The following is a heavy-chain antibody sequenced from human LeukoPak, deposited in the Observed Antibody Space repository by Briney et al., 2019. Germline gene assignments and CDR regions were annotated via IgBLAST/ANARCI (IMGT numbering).Heavy chain of an antibody. CDR1: DGSISSSSYY. CDR2: IYYSGST. J-gene: IGHJ5*01. CDR3: ARAGDGVEFDS. V-gene: IGHV4-39*01. Sequence: PSETLSLTCTVSDGSISSSSYYWGWIRQPPGKGLEWIGTIYYSGSTYHNPSLKSRVTMFVDTSKNQFSLNLTSVTAADTAVYYCARAGDGVEFDSWGQGTLVTVSS. D-gene: IGHD2-8*01.